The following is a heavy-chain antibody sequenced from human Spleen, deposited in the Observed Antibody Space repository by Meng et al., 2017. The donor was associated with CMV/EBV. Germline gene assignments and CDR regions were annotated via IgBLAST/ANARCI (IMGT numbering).Heavy chain of an antibody. J-gene: IGHJ6*02. CDR1: GYSLTGHY. V-gene: IGHV1-2*02. CDR3: AAYYGDYPYYYYYGMDV. D-gene: IGHD4-17*01. Sequence: ASVKVSCKASGYSLTGHYLHWVRQAPGQGLEWVGWINPDDGDTNYAQKFQGRVTMTRDTSISTAYMELSRLRSDDTAVYYCAAYYGDYPYYYYYGMDVWGQGATVTVSS. CDR2: INPDDGDT.